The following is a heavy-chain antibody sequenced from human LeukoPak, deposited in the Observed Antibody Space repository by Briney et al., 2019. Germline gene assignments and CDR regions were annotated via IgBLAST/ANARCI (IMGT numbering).Heavy chain of an antibody. CDR3: ARQLGYCSDGSCYFDF. Sequence: GGSLRLSCAASGFTFSNFARSWVGQSPGRGLEWLAAISESGGDTYYANSVRGRFTISRDNSKTTLHLQMNSLRAEDTAVYHCARQLGYCSDGSCYFDFWGQGTLVTVSS. J-gene: IGHJ4*02. V-gene: IGHV3-23*01. CDR1: GFTFSNFA. D-gene: IGHD2-15*01. CDR2: ISESGGDT.